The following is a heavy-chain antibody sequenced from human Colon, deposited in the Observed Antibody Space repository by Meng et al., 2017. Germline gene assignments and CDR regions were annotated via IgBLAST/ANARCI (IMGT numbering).Heavy chain of an antibody. D-gene: IGHD5-18*01. CDR1: GGSLSNSNW. CDR2: IYHSGNT. J-gene: IGHJ4*02. CDR3: ASRGFSYGYVSF. V-gene: IGHV4-4*02. Sequence: QVQVQESGPGLVKPSGPLSLTCAVSGGSLSNSNWWSWVRQSTGKGLEWIGEIYHSGNTNYNPSLKSRVTISVDKSKNQFSLKVSSVTAADTAVYYCASRGFSYGYVSFWGQGTLVTVSS.